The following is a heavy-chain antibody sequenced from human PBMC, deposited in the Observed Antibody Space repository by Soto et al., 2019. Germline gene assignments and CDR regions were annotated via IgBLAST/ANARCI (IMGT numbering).Heavy chain of an antibody. CDR3: AREGVEMATISNFDY. D-gene: IGHD5-12*01. Sequence: ASVKVSCKASGGTFSSYAISWVRQAPGQGLEWMGGIIPIFGTANYAQKFQGRVTITADESTSTAYMELSSLRSEDTAVYYCAREGVEMATISNFDYWGQGTLVTVSS. V-gene: IGHV1-69*13. CDR1: GGTFSSYA. CDR2: IIPIFGTA. J-gene: IGHJ4*02.